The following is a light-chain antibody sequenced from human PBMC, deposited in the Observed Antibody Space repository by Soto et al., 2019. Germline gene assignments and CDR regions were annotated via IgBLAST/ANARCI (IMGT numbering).Light chain of an antibody. J-gene: IGKJ4*01. CDR3: QQHNGWPLT. Sequence: EIVMTQSPATLSVSPGERVTLSCRASQTVGKYLAWYQQKPGQAPRLLIYFASTRAIGIPGRFSGSGSGTEFTLNISSLQSEDVAVYYCQQHNGWPLTFGGGTKVEFK. V-gene: IGKV3D-15*01. CDR2: FAS. CDR1: QTVGKY.